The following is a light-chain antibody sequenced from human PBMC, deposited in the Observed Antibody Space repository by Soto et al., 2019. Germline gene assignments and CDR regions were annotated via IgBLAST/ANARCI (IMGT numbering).Light chain of an antibody. J-gene: IGKJ1*01. CDR3: QQYNNWPSWT. CDR1: QSVSSN. CDR2: GAS. Sequence: EIVLTQSPGTLSLSPGERAILSCRASQSVSSNLAWYQQKPGQAPRLLIYGASTRATGIPARFSGSGSGTEFTLTISSLQSEDFAVYYCQQYNNWPSWTFGQGTKVDIK. V-gene: IGKV3-15*01.